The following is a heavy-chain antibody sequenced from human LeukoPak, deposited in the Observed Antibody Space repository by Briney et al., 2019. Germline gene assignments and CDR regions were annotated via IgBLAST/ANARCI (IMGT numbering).Heavy chain of an antibody. Sequence: ASVKVSCKASGYTFTSYYMHWVRQAPGQGLEWMGWINPNSGGTNYAQKFQGRVTMTRDTSISTAYMELSRLRSDDTAVYYCARVMYFDWLLEDYWGQGTLVTVSS. CDR3: ARVMYFDWLLEDY. J-gene: IGHJ4*02. CDR1: GYTFTSYY. V-gene: IGHV1-2*02. D-gene: IGHD3-9*01. CDR2: INPNSGGT.